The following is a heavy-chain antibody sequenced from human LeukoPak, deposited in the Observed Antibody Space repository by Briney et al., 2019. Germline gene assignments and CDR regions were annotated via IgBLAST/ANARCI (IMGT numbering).Heavy chain of an antibody. CDR1: GGSISRDY. D-gene: IGHD2-2*01. CDR3: ARLRDCSSTSCSSYSLDY. CDR2: IYYTGST. J-gene: IGHJ4*02. Sequence: SETLSLTCTVSGGSISRDYWSWIRQPPGKGLEWIGYIYYTGSTNYNPSLNSRVTISLETSKNQFSLKLSSVTAADTAVYYCARLRDCSSTSCSSYSLDYWRQGTLVTVSS. V-gene: IGHV4-59*08.